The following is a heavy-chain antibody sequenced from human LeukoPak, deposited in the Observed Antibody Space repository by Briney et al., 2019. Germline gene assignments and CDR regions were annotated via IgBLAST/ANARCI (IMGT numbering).Heavy chain of an antibody. D-gene: IGHD3-22*01. CDR3: AMRKPYDSSGPFDY. Sequence: ASVKVSCKASGYTFTGYYMHWVRQAPGQGLEWMGWINPNSGGTNYAQKFQGRVTMTRDTSIGTAYMELSSLRSEDTAMYYCAMRKPYDSSGPFDYWGQGTLVTVSS. CDR1: GYTFTGYY. J-gene: IGHJ4*02. CDR2: INPNSGGT. V-gene: IGHV1-2*02.